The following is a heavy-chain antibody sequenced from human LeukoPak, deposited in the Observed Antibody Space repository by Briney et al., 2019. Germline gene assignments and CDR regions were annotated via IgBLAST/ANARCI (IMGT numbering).Heavy chain of an antibody. J-gene: IGHJ4*02. Sequence: GGSLRLSCAASGFTFDDYAMHWVRQAPGKGLEWVSGISWNSGSIGYADSVKGRFTISRDNAKNSLYLQMSSLRAEDTALYYCVAIDYWGQGTLVTVSS. V-gene: IGHV3-9*01. CDR2: ISWNSGSI. CDR3: VAIDY. CDR1: GFTFDDYA.